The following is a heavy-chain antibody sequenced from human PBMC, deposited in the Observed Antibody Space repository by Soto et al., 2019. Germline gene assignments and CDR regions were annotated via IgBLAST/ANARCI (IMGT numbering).Heavy chain of an antibody. J-gene: IGHJ5*02. CDR3: ARYEQWLVRGGWFDP. D-gene: IGHD6-19*01. Sequence: ASVKVSCKASGYTFTSYDINWVRQATGQGLEWMGWMNPNSGNTGYAQKFQGRVTMTRNTSISTAYMELSSLRSDDTAVYYCARYEQWLVRGGWFDPWGQGTLVTVSS. CDR2: MNPNSGNT. CDR1: GYTFTSYD. V-gene: IGHV1-8*01.